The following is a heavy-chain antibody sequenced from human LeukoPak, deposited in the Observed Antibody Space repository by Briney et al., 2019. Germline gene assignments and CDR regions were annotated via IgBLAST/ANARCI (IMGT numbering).Heavy chain of an antibody. CDR3: ARHIYVWRSYPDY. CDR1: GGSISSSSYY. D-gene: IGHD3-16*02. CDR2: IYYSGST. V-gene: IGHV4-39*01. J-gene: IGHJ4*02. Sequence: SETLSLTCTVSGGSISSSSYYWGWIRQPPGKGLEWIGRIYYSGSTYYNPSLKSRVTISVDTSKNQFSLKLSSVTAADTAVYYCARHIYVWRSYPDYWGQGTLVTVSS.